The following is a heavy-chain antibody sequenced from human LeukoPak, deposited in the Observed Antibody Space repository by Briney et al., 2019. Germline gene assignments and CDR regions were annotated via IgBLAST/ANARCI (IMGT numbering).Heavy chain of an antibody. V-gene: IGHV4-61*10. D-gene: IGHD3-22*01. CDR1: GGSISSGSYY. CDR3: AREPTYYYDNTGYPYPNWFDP. J-gene: IGHJ5*02. CDR2: IYYSGST. Sequence: SETLSLTCTVSGGSISSGSYYWSWIRQPAGKGLEWIGYIYYSGSTNYNPSLKSRVTISVDTSKNQFSLKLSSVTAADTAVYYCAREPTYYYDNTGYPYPNWFDPWGQGTLVTVSS.